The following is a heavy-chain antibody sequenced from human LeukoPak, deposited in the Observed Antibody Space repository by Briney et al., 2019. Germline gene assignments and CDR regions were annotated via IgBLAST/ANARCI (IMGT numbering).Heavy chain of an antibody. V-gene: IGHV3-23*01. CDR2: ISGSGGST. J-gene: IGHJ6*02. CDR1: GFTFSSYA. Sequence: GGSLRLACAASGFTFSSYAMSWVRQAPGKGLEWVSTISGSGGSTYYADSVKGRFTISRDNFKSTVFLQMSTLRAEDTAVYYCAKGSGWSYSHGMDVWGQGTTVTVSS. CDR3: AKGSGWSYSHGMDV. D-gene: IGHD6-19*01.